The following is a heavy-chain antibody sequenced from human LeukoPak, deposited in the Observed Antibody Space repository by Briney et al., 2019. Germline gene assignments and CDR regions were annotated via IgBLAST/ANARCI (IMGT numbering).Heavy chain of an antibody. CDR1: GYTFTGYY. J-gene: IGHJ4*02. V-gene: IGHV1-2*06. Sequence: ASVKVSCKASGYTFTGYYMLWVRQAPGQGPEWMGRINPNSGGTNYAQKFQGRVTMTRDTSISTAYMELSRLRSDDTAVYYCATGGVRDYYGSGSYYNGGYWGQGTLVTVSS. CDR3: ATGGVRDYYGSGSYYNGGY. D-gene: IGHD3-10*01. CDR2: INPNSGGT.